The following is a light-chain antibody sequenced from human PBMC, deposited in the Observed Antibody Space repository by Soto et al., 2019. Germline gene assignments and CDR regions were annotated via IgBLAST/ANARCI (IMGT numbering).Light chain of an antibody. CDR1: QSISTY. V-gene: IGKV1-39*01. CDR3: QQSYCTPRT. CDR2: AAS. J-gene: IGKJ1*01. Sequence: DIQMTQSPSSLSASEGDGVTITCRASQSISTYLNWYQQRPGKAPRLLIYAASSLQSGVPSRFSGSGSGTDFTLTISSLQPEDVATYYCQQSYCTPRTFGQGTKVAIK.